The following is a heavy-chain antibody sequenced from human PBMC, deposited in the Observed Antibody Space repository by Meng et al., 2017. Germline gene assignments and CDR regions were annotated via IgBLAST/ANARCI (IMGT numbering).Heavy chain of an antibody. CDR3: ARPGYGSGSYWTLDY. V-gene: IGHV1-69*06. CDR1: GGTFSSYA. Sequence: SVKVSCKASGGTFSSYAISWVRQAPGQGLEWMGGIIPIFGKANYAQKFQGRVTITADKSTSTAYMELSSLRSEDTAVYYCARPGYGSGSYWTLDYWGQGTLVTVSS. CDR2: IIPIFGKA. D-gene: IGHD3-10*01. J-gene: IGHJ4*02.